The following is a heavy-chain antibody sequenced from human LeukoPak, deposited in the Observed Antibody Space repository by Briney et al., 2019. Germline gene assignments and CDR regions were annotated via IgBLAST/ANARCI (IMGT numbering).Heavy chain of an antibody. J-gene: IGHJ4*02. CDR1: GGSISSCSYY. CDR3: ASSPGYLGGWRGYDY. Sequence: SETLSLTCTVSGGSISSCSYYWGWIRQPPGKGLEWIGSIYYSGSTYYNPSLKSRVTISVDTSKNQFSLKLSSVTAADTAVYYCASSPGYLGGWRGYDYWGQGTLVTVSS. V-gene: IGHV4-39*01. CDR2: IYYSGST. D-gene: IGHD6-19*01.